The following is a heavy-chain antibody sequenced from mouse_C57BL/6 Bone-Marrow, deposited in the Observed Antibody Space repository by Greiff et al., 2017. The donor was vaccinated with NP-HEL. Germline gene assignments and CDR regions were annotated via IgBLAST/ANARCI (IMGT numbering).Heavy chain of an antibody. J-gene: IGHJ4*01. D-gene: IGHD2-12*01. CDR3: ARSIITTWYYYAMDY. CDR2: INPSKGGT. Sequence: QVQLQQPGTELVKPGASVKLSCKASGYTFTSYWMHWVKQRPGQGLEWIGNINPSKGGTNYNEKFKNKATLTVDKSSSTAYMQLSSLTSEDSAVYYCARSIITTWYYYAMDYWGQGTSVTVSS. V-gene: IGHV1-53*01. CDR1: GYTFTSYW.